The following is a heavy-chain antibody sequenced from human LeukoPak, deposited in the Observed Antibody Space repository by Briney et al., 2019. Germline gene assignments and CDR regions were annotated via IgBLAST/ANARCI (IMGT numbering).Heavy chain of an antibody. V-gene: IGHV4-61*02. J-gene: IGHJ4*02. Sequence: SETLSLTCTVSGVSITSGTYYWAWIRQPAGKGLEWIGRIYSTGRVNYNPSLKSRVTMLLDTSKNHISLKLTSVTAADTAIYFCARASETAMVTLWGQGTLVTVSS. CDR1: GVSITSGTYY. D-gene: IGHD5-18*01. CDR3: ARASETAMVTL. CDR2: IYSTGRV.